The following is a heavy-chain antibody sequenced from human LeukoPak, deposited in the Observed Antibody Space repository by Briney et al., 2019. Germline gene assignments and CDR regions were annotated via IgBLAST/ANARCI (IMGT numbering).Heavy chain of an antibody. CDR1: GGSISSGGYY. CDR3: ARGRRLLWFGDPTPYYFDY. V-gene: IGHV4-31*03. D-gene: IGHD3-10*01. J-gene: IGHJ4*02. Sequence: PSETLSLTCTVSGGSISSGGYYWSWIRQHPGKGLEWIGYIYYSGSTYYNPSLKSRVTISVDTSKNQFSLKLSSVTAADTAVYYCARGRRLLWFGDPTPYYFDYWGQGTLVTVSS. CDR2: IYYSGST.